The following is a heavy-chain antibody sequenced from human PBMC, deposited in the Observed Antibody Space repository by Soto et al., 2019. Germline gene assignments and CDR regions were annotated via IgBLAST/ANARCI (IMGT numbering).Heavy chain of an antibody. Sequence: GSLRLSCAASGFTFSSYGMHWVRQAPGKGLEWVAVIWYDGSNKYYADSVKGRFTISRDNSKNTLYLQMNSLRAEDTAVYYCARRVGDYVHYYYGMDVWGQGTTVTSP. CDR3: ARRVGDYVHYYYGMDV. CDR1: GFTFSSYG. J-gene: IGHJ6*02. V-gene: IGHV3-33*01. D-gene: IGHD4-17*01. CDR2: IWYDGSNK.